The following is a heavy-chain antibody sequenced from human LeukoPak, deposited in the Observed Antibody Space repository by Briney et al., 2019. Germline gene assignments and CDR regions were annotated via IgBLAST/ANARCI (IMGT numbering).Heavy chain of an antibody. J-gene: IGHJ4*02. CDR2: IYSGDRT. CDR1: GISVRGSY. V-gene: IGHV3-53*01. D-gene: IGHD6-13*01. Sequence: GGSLRLSCEVSGISVRGSYMSWVRQAPGKGLEWVSVIYSGDRTYYAESVKGRFTISRDTSKNTLYLQMNNLRADDTARYYCARDLTGTTWSENDYWGQGTLVTISS. CDR3: ARDLTGTTWSENDY.